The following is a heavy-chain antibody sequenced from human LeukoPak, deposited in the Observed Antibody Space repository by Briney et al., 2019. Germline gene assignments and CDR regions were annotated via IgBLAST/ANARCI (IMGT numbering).Heavy chain of an antibody. CDR1: GFTFSAYL. D-gene: IGHD3-16*01. CDR3: ARDDVGALDY. J-gene: IGHJ4*02. CDR2: MKQDGREK. Sequence: PGGSLRLSCAASGFTFSAYLMAWVSQAPGKGLEWVANMKQDGREKHYVDSVKGRFTISRDNARNSLYLQMNSLRAEDSAVYYCARDDVGALDYWGQGTLVTVSS. V-gene: IGHV3-7*01.